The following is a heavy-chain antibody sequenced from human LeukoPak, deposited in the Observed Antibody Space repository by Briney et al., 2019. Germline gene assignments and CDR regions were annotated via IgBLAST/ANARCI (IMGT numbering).Heavy chain of an antibody. CDR3: ARRIPVTGKFDY. V-gene: IGHV4-59*08. J-gene: IGHJ4*02. CDR2: IYYSGST. D-gene: IGHD6-19*01. CDR1: GGSISNYY. Sequence: PSETLSLTRTVSGGSISNYYWSWIRQPPGKGLEWIAYIYYSGSTNYNPSLRSRVTISVDTSKNQFSLNLSSVTAADTAVYYCARRIPVTGKFDYWGQGTLVTVSS.